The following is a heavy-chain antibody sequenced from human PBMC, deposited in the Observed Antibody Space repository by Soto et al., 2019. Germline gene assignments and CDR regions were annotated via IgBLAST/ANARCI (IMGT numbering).Heavy chain of an antibody. Sequence: VKVSCKTSGYTFSNYAISWVRQAPGQGLEWMGWVSPYNGNANYTEKFQGRVSMTTDTSTTTAYMELTSLTSDDTAIYYCAREISLIMPAPAYWGQGPLATVSS. CDR1: GYTFSNYA. CDR3: AREISLIMPAPAY. CDR2: VSPYNGNA. V-gene: IGHV1-18*04. D-gene: IGHD2-2*01. J-gene: IGHJ4*02.